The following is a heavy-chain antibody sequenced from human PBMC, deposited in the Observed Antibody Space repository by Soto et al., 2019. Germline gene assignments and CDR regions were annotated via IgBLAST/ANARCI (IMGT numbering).Heavy chain of an antibody. CDR1: GGSISSGDYY. D-gene: IGHD3-22*01. Sequence: SETLSLTCTVSGGSISSGDYYWSWIRQPPGKGLEWIGYIYYSGSTYYNPSLKSRVTISVDTSKNQFSLKLGSVTAADTAVYYCARESGYYLNWFDPWGQGTLVTVSS. V-gene: IGHV4-30-4*01. CDR2: IYYSGST. J-gene: IGHJ5*02. CDR3: ARESGYYLNWFDP.